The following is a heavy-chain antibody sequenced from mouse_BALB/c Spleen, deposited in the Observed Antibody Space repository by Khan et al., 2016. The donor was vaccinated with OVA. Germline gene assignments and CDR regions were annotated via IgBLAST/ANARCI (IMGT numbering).Heavy chain of an antibody. Sequence: EVELVESGPGLVKPSQSLSLTCTVTGYSITSDYAWNWIRQFPGNKLEWMGYITYSGSTSYRPFLKSRISITRDTSKNQFFLQLNSVTTEDTATYYCAVERTYWGQGTLVTVSA. D-gene: IGHD1-1*02. V-gene: IGHV3-2*02. CDR1: GYSITSDYA. J-gene: IGHJ3*01. CDR2: ITYSGST. CDR3: AVERTY.